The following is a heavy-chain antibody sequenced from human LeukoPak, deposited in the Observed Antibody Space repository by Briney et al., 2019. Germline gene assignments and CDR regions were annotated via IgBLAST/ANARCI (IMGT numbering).Heavy chain of an antibody. J-gene: IGHJ6*02. Sequence: PGGSLRLSCAASGFTFDEFDMSWVRQVPGKGLEWVSTVNWNGGSTGYADSVKGRFTISRDNAKNSLYLQMNSLRVEDTAFYHCVRGSGFYSYYGLDVWGQGTTVTVSS. CDR3: VRGSGFYSYYGLDV. CDR2: VNWNGGST. CDR1: GFTFDEFD. V-gene: IGHV3-20*01.